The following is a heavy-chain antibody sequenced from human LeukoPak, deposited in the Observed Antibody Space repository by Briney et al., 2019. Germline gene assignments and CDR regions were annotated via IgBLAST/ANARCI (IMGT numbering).Heavy chain of an antibody. CDR1: GFTFSSHA. CDR2: ISGSGGST. J-gene: IGHJ4*02. D-gene: IGHD3-22*01. Sequence: GGSLRLSCAASGFTFSSHAMSWVRQAPGKGLEWVSGISGSGGSTYYADSVKGRFTISRDNSKNTLYLQMNSLRAEDTAVYYCANSHYYDSSGYYQGLGYWGQGTLVTVSS. V-gene: IGHV3-23*01. CDR3: ANSHYYDSSGYYQGLGY.